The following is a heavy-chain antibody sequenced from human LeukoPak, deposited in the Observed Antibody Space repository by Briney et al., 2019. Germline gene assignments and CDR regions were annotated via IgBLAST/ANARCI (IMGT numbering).Heavy chain of an antibody. CDR2: ISAYNGNT. D-gene: IGHD3-3*01. CDR3: ARDLRITIFGVVIPPGY. Sequence: ASVKVSCKASGYTFTSYGISWVRQAPGQGPEWMGWISAYNGNTNYAQKLQGRVTMTTDTSTSTAYMELRSLRSDDTAVYYCARDLRITIFGVVIPPGYWGQGTLVTVSS. CDR1: GYTFTSYG. V-gene: IGHV1-18*01. J-gene: IGHJ4*02.